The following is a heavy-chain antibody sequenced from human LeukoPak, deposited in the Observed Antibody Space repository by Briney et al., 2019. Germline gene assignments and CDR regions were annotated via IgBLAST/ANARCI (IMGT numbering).Heavy chain of an antibody. CDR3: ARARVSDTSGPYFGYFYDMDV. CDR2: IYTSGST. CDR1: GGSISSYY. V-gene: IGHV4-4*07. J-gene: IGHJ6*03. D-gene: IGHD3-22*01. Sequence: SETLSLTCTVSGGSISSYYWSWIRQPAGKGLEWIGRIYTSGSTNYNPSLKGRVTISVDKSKNQFSLKLSSVTAADTAVYYCARARVSDTSGPYFGYFYDMDVWGKGTTVIVSS.